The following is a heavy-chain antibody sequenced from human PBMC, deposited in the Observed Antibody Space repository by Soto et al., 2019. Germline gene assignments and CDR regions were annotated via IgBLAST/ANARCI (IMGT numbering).Heavy chain of an antibody. J-gene: IGHJ6*02. V-gene: IGHV3-23*01. CDR3: TKASSDRHHMDA. CDR1: GFTFSNFV. Sequence: GGSLRLSCAASGFTFSNFVMRWVRQTPGKGLEWVSTITETGGDTYYTDSVKGRFTISRDNSKNTLYLQMSSLRAEDTALYYCTKASSDRHHMDAWGQGTTVTVSS. CDR2: ITETGGDT.